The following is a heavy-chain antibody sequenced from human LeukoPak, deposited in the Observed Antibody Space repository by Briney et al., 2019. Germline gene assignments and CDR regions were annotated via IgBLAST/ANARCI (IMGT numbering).Heavy chain of an antibody. Sequence: SGGSLRLSCAGSGFIFNNYAMHWVRQPPGKGLEWVSGISWNSGSIDYADSVKGRFTISRDNAKNTLYLQMNSLRVEDTAVYYCARGRPHGNDYWGQGTLVTVSS. J-gene: IGHJ4*02. V-gene: IGHV3-9*01. CDR1: GFIFNNYA. CDR3: ARGRPHGNDY. D-gene: IGHD4-23*01. CDR2: ISWNSGSI.